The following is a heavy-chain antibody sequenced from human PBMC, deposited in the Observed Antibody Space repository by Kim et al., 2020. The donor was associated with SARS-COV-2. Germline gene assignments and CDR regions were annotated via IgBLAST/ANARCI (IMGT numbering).Heavy chain of an antibody. D-gene: IGHD6-13*01. CDR2: ISSNGGST. V-gene: IGHV3-64D*09. J-gene: IGHJ4*02. CDR3: VKDQRSIAAAGTGDY. Sequence: GGSLRLSCSASGFTFSSYAMHWVRQAPGKGLEYVSAISSNGGSTYYADSVKGRFTISRDNSKNTLYLQMSSLRAEDTAVYYCVKDQRSIAAAGTGDYWGQGTLVTVSS. CDR1: GFTFSSYA.